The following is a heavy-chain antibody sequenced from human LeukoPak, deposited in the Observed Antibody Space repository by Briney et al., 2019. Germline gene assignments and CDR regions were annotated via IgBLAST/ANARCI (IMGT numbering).Heavy chain of an antibody. D-gene: IGHD2-21*01. J-gene: IGHJ4*02. Sequence: GGSLRLSCAASGFTFSDYYMSWIRQAPGKGLEWASYISSSGSTIYYADSVKGRFTISRDNAKNSLYLQMNSLRAEDTAVYYCARATKSGGTFTLWSSAVALDYWGQGTLVTVSS. V-gene: IGHV3-11*01. CDR3: ARATKSGGTFTLWSSAVALDY. CDR2: ISSSGSTI. CDR1: GFTFSDYY.